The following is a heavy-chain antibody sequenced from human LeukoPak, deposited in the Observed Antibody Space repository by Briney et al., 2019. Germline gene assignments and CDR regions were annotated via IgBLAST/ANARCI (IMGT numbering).Heavy chain of an antibody. J-gene: IGHJ4*02. CDR1: GYRFTGYD. CDR3: ARDFSVRGVILPFDY. CDR2: INPNSGGT. D-gene: IGHD3-10*01. V-gene: IGHV1-2*02. Sequence: GASVKVSCKASGYRFTGYDMHWVRQAPGQGLEWRGWINPNSGGTNYAQKFQGRVTMTRDTSISTAYMELSRLRSDDTALYYCARDFSVRGVILPFDYWGQGTMVTVSS.